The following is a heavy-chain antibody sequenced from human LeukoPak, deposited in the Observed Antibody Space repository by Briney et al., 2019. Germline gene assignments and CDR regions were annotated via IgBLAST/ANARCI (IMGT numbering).Heavy chain of an antibody. V-gene: IGHV4-4*07. Sequence: SETLSLTCTVAGGSITNYYWSWIRQAAGRGLHWIGRIYSSGTTTYNPSVESRVTMSVDTSKNQFSLWLSSVTAADTAVYYCARGPYCSSTSCYRYYYYYMDVWGKGTTVTVSS. D-gene: IGHD2-2*01. CDR2: IYSSGTT. CDR1: GGSITNYY. CDR3: ARGPYCSSTSCYRYYYYYMDV. J-gene: IGHJ6*03.